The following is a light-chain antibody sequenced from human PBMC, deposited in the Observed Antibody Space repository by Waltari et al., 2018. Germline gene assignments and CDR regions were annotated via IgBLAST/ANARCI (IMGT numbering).Light chain of an antibody. Sequence: QAVLTQPPSLSASPGTSARLTCTLRSGFTVGTFIISWFQQKPGSPPQYLLRYKSDSDKHHGSGVPSRFSGSKDASANAAILRISGLQSEDEADYFCLMWYNNAWIFGGGTKLTVL. V-gene: IGLV5-45*01. J-gene: IGLJ2*01. CDR1: SGFTVGTFI. CDR3: LMWYNNAWI. CDR2: YKSDSDK.